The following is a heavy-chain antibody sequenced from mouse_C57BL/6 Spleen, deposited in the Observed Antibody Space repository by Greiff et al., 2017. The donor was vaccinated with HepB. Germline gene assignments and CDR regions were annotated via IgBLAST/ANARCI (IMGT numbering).Heavy chain of an antibody. CDR2: IDPETGGT. Sequence: QVQLQQSGAELVRPGASVTLSCKASGYTFTDYEMHWVKQTPVHGLEWIGAIDPETGGTAYNQKFKGKAILTADKSSSTAYMELRSLTSEDSTVYYCTRGGPNWGNYWGQGTTLTVSS. CDR1: GYTFTDYE. V-gene: IGHV1-15*01. D-gene: IGHD4-1*01. J-gene: IGHJ2*01. CDR3: TRGGPNWGNY.